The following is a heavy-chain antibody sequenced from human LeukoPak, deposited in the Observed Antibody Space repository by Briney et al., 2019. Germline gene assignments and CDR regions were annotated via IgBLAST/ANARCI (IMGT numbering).Heavy chain of an antibody. CDR1: GFTVSSNY. D-gene: IGHD1-26*01. CDR2: IRSKAYGGTT. CDR3: TRASSGSYPRFYFQH. J-gene: IGHJ1*01. Sequence: GGSLRLSCAGSGFTVSSNYMSWVRQAPGKGLEWVGFIRSKAYGGTTEYAASVKGRCTISRDDSKSIAYLQMNSLKTEDTAVYYCTRASSGSYPRFYFQHWGQGTLVTVSS. V-gene: IGHV3-49*04.